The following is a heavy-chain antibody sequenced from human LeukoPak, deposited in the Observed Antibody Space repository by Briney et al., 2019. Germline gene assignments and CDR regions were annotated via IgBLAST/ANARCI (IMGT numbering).Heavy chain of an antibody. Sequence: GGSLRLSCAASGFTFSSYWMSRVRQAPGKGLEWVAIIKQDGSEKYYVDSVKGRFTISRDNAKNSLYLQMDSLRAEDTAVYYCARDGSETYYDFWSGYPPAGYYDYWGQGTLVTVSS. CDR3: ARDGSETYYDFWSGYPPAGYYDY. CDR1: GFTFSSYW. V-gene: IGHV3-7*05. J-gene: IGHJ4*02. CDR2: IKQDGSEK. D-gene: IGHD3-3*01.